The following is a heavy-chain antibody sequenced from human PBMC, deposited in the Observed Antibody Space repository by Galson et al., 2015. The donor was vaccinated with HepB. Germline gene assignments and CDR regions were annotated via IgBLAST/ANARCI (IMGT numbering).Heavy chain of an antibody. CDR2: IIPILGIA. Sequence: SVKVSCKASGGTFSSYTISWVRQAPGQGLEWMGRIIPILGIANYAQKFQGRVTITADKSTSTAYMELSSLRSEDTAVYYCAGGVYAYSSGMDVWGQGTLVTVSS. CDR3: AGGVYAYSSGMDV. CDR1: GGTFSSYT. V-gene: IGHV1-69*02. J-gene: IGHJ4*02. D-gene: IGHD6-19*01.